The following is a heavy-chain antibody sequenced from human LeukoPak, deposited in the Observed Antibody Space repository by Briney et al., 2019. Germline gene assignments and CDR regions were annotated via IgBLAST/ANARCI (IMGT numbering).Heavy chain of an antibody. Sequence: GGSLRLSCAASGSFLSSSGMHWVRQAPGKGLEWVAFISDDGSRQHYADSVKGRFTISRDNSKNTLNLQMNSLRAEDTAVYYCVKDRTGTYTLDYWGQGTLVTVSS. CDR1: GSFLSSSG. D-gene: IGHD3-10*01. CDR3: VKDRTGTYTLDY. J-gene: IGHJ4*02. V-gene: IGHV3-30*19. CDR2: ISDDGSRQ.